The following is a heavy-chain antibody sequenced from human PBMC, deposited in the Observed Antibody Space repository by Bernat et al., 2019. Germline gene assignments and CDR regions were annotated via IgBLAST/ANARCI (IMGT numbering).Heavy chain of an antibody. Sequence: QVQLQESGPGLVKPSQTLSLICTVSGGSISTGDYYWSWIRQHPGKGLEWIGYIYYSGNTYYNPSLKSRVTISVDTSKNQFSLKLSSVTAADTAVYFCARVEGAYVDFDIWGLGTMVTVSS. CDR1: GGSISTGDYY. CDR2: IYYSGNT. D-gene: IGHD4-17*01. J-gene: IGHJ3*02. CDR3: ARVEGAYVDFDI. V-gene: IGHV4-31*03.